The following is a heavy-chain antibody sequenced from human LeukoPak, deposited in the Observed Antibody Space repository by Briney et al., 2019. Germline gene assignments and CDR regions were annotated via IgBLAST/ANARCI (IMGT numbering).Heavy chain of an antibody. D-gene: IGHD5-18*01. CDR3: AKDVVDTAASWVDY. V-gene: IGHV3-9*01. CDR1: GFTVSSNY. Sequence: TGGSLRLSCAASGFTVSSNYMSWVRQAPGKGLEWVSGISWNSGSIGYADSVKGRFTISRDNAKNSLYLQMNSLRAEDTALYYCAKDVVDTAASWVDYWGQGTLVTVSS. J-gene: IGHJ4*02. CDR2: ISWNSGSI.